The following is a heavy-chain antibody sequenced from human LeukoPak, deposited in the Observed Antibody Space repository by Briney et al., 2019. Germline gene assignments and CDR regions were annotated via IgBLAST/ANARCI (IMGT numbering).Heavy chain of an antibody. D-gene: IGHD3-10*02. Sequence: GSLRLSCAASGFTFDDYGMSWVRQAPGKGLEWVSSINWNGGSTRYADSVRGRFTNSRDNAKNSLYLQMNSLRAEDTAVYYCAELGITMIGGVWGKGTTVTISS. CDR3: AELGITMIGGV. CDR2: INWNGGST. J-gene: IGHJ6*04. V-gene: IGHV3-20*04. CDR1: GFTFDDYG.